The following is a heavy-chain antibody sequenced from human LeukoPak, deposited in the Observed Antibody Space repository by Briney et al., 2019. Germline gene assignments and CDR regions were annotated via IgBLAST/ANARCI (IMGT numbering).Heavy chain of an antibody. Sequence: SETLSVTCTVSGASISNYYWSWIRQTPEKGVEWMGHIHTSGASRYYPSLESRLTLSIDTSRNHLSLKQPSVTAADTAVYFCARLGSYHDFWGQGALVTVSS. D-gene: IGHD1-26*01. CDR2: IHTSGAS. CDR3: ARLGSYHDF. J-gene: IGHJ4*02. CDR1: GASISNYY. V-gene: IGHV4-4*09.